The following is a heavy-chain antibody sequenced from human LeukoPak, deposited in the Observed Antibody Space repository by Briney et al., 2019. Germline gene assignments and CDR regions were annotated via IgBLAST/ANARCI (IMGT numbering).Heavy chain of an antibody. V-gene: IGHV1-2*02. J-gene: IGHJ4*02. D-gene: IGHD6-19*01. CDR1: GYTFTGYY. CDR3: AKVGALAGFGWGDFEF. Sequence: ASVKVSCKASGYTFTGYYIHWVRQAPGQGLEWMGWINPNSGEAHYARRFQDRVTMTRDTSISSAYMDLTRLRSDDTALYYCAKVGALAGFGWGDFEFWGQGTLVTVSS. CDR2: INPNSGEA.